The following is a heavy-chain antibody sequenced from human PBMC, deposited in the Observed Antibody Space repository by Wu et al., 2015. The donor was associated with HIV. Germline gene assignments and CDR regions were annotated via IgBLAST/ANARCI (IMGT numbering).Heavy chain of an antibody. V-gene: IGHV1-69*12. CDR2: VIPIFRKV. CDR1: GGTFSSYS. CDR3: ARDLGPRYFDWLTNYYYYGMDV. D-gene: IGHD3-9*01. Sequence: QVQLVQSGAEVKKPASSVKVSCKTSGGTFSSYSINWVRQAPGQGLEWMGGVIPIFRKVNYAQKFQGRVTITADESTSTVYMELSSLGSEDTAVYYCARDLGPRYFDWLTNYYYYGMDVWGQGTTVTVSS. J-gene: IGHJ6*02.